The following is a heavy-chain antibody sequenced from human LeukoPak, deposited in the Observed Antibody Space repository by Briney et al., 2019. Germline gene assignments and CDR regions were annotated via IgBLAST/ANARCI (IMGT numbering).Heavy chain of an antibody. Sequence: SETLSLTCTVSGGSISSYYWSWIRQPPGKGLEWIGYIYYSGSTNYNPSLKSRVTTSVDTSKNQFSLKLSSVTAADTAVYYCARIAAYCGGDCYFIPDYWGQGTLVTVSS. V-gene: IGHV4-59*01. CDR3: ARIAAYCGGDCYFIPDY. CDR2: IYYSGST. CDR1: GGSISSYY. J-gene: IGHJ4*02. D-gene: IGHD2-21*02.